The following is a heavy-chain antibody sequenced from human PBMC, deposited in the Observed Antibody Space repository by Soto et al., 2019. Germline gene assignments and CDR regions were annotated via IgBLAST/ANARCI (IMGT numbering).Heavy chain of an antibody. CDR3: AGWYSSGWYPGY. V-gene: IGHV1-8*01. CDR1: GYTFTSYD. J-gene: IGHJ4*02. D-gene: IGHD6-19*01. Sequence: ASVKVSCKASGYTFTSYDINWVRQATGQGLEWMGWMNPNSGNTGYAQKFQGRVTMTRDTSISTAYMELSSLRSDDTAVYYCAGWYSSGWYPGYWGQGTLVTV. CDR2: MNPNSGNT.